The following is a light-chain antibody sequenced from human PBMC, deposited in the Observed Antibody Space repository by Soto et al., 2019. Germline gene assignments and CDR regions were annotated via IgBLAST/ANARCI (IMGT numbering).Light chain of an antibody. CDR1: SSSIGAGYD. CDR2: ANS. CDR3: QSYDSSLYGYV. Sequence: QSVLTQPPSVSGAPGQRVTISCAGSSSSIGAGYDVHWYQQLPGAAPKLLIYANSNRPSGAPDRFSGSKSGTSASLAITGRQAEDEADYYGQSYDSSLYGYVFGSGTKVTVL. V-gene: IGLV1-40*01. J-gene: IGLJ1*01.